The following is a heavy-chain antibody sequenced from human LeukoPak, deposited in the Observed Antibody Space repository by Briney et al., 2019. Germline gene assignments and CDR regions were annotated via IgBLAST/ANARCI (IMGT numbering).Heavy chain of an antibody. D-gene: IGHD3-16*01. CDR3: ARAGGGDLDY. CDR1: GFTFSSYT. V-gene: IGHV3-21*01. Sequence: GGSLRLSCAASGFTFSSYTMNWVRQAPGKGLEWVSSISSSSSYIYYADSVKGRFTISRANAKNSLYLQMNSLRAEDTAVYYCARAGGGDLDYWGQGTLVTVSS. CDR2: ISSSSSYI. J-gene: IGHJ4*02.